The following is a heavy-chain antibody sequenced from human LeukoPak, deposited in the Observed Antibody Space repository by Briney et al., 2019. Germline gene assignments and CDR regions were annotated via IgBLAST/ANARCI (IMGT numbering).Heavy chain of an antibody. CDR2: INLDGREE. D-gene: IGHD2-8*01. Sequence: EGSLRLSCAASGFTFSSYWLSWVRQAPGKGLEWVANINLDGREEYYVDSVKGRFTISRDNAKNSLYLQMSSLRAEDTAIYYCTCDLNRSDGLWGQGTMVTVSS. CDR1: GFTFSSYW. J-gene: IGHJ3*01. V-gene: IGHV3-7*01. CDR3: TCDLNRSDGL.